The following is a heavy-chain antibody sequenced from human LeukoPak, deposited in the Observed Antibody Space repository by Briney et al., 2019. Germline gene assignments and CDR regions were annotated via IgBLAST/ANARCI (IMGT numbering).Heavy chain of an antibody. J-gene: IGHJ4*02. Sequence: GGSLRLACAASGFSLSTYDMHWVRQAPGKGLEWVAVISSDGSHKYWADSVKGRFTISRDNSKNTVYLQMNSLRAEDTAVYYCAKGSIDWYYFDYWGQGTLVTVSS. CDR3: AKGSIDWYYFDY. CDR1: GFSLSTYD. D-gene: IGHD3-9*01. V-gene: IGHV3-30*18. CDR2: ISSDGSHK.